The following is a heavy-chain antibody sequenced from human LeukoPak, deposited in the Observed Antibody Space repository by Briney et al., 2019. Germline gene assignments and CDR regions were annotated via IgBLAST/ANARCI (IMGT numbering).Heavy chain of an antibody. J-gene: IGHJ4*02. CDR3: ARDSSTYDSSTLVAY. D-gene: IGHD3-22*01. V-gene: IGHV3-7*01. Sequence: PGGSLRLSCAASGFAFSSYWMSWVRQAPGKGLDWVANIKQDGSEKYYVDSVKGRFTIPRDNAKNSLYLQMNSLRAEDTAVYYCARDSSTYDSSTLVAYWGQGTLVSVSS. CDR2: IKQDGSEK. CDR1: GFAFSSYW.